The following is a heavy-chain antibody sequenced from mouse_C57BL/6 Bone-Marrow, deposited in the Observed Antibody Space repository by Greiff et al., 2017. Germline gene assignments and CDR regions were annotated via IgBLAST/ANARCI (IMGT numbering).Heavy chain of an antibody. CDR1: GYTFTSSW. V-gene: IGHV1-55*01. Sequence: QVQLQQPGAELVQPGASVRMSCKASGYTFTSSWITWVKQRPGQGLEWIGDIYPGRGSTNYNEKFKSKATLTVDTSSSTAYMQLSSLTSEDSAVYYYARGRDAMDYRGRGTSVTVSS. J-gene: IGHJ4*01. CDR3: ARGRDAMDY. CDR2: IYPGRGST.